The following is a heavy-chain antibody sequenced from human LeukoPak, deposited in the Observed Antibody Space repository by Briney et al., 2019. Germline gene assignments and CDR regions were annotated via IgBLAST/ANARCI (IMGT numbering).Heavy chain of an antibody. D-gene: IGHD1-1*01. V-gene: IGHV1-24*01. CDR1: GYTFINHG. CDR3: ATGRPGSLLDY. CDR2: FDPEDDER. Sequence: ASVKVSCKASGYTFINHGISWVRQAPGKGLEWMGGFDPEDDERVYAQMLQGRVTMTEDTSTDTAYMELSSLRSEDTAVYFCATGRPGSLLDYWGQGPVVTVSS. J-gene: IGHJ4*02.